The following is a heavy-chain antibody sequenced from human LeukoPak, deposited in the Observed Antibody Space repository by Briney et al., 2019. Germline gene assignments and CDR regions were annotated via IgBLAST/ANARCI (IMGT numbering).Heavy chain of an antibody. CDR1: GYTFTGYY. CDR3: ASPLPITFGGVIVDNPRAFDI. D-gene: IGHD3-16*02. J-gene: IGHJ3*02. CDR2: INPNSGGT. Sequence: ASVQVSCKASGYTFTGYYMHWVRQAPGQGLEWMGWINPNSGGTNYAQKFQGRVTMTRDTPISTAYMELSRLRSDDTAVYYCASPLPITFGGVIVDNPRAFDIWGQGTMVTVSS. V-gene: IGHV1-2*02.